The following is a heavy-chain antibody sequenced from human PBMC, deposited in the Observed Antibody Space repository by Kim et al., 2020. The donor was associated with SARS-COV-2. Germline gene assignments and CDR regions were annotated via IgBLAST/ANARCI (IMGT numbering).Heavy chain of an antibody. Sequence: GGSLRLSCAASGFTFSDAWMTWVRQAPGKGLEWVGHIKSKTDGGTTDYSAPVKGRFTISRDDSKNTLYLQMNSLKTEDTAVYYCSTEPPWDVWGQGTTVT. V-gene: IGHV3-15*01. J-gene: IGHJ6*02. CDR3: STEPPWDV. CDR2: IKSKTDGGTT. CDR1: GFTFSDAW.